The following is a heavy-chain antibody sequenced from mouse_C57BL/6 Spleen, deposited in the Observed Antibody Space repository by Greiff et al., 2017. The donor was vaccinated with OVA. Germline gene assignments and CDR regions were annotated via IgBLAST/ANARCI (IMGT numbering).Heavy chain of an antibody. CDR2: IYPRSGNT. D-gene: IGHD3-2*02. V-gene: IGHV1-81*01. CDR1: GYTFTSYG. Sequence: QVQLQQSGAELARPGASVKLSCKASGYTFTSYGISWVKQRTGQGLEWIGEIYPRSGNTYYNEKFKGKATLTADKSSSTAYMELRSLTSEDSAVYLCARRRETAQATSYFDYWGQGTTLTVSS. CDR3: ARRRETAQATSYFDY. J-gene: IGHJ2*01.